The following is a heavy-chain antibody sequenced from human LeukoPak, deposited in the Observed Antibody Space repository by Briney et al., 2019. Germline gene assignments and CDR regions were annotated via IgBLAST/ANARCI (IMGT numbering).Heavy chain of an antibody. Sequence: PGGSLRLSCAASGFTFSTYWMTWVRQAPGKGLEWVANMRQDGSEKYYVDSVKGRFTISRDNAKNSLYLQMNSLRVEDTAVYYRARESGSYYYDSSASAIDYRGQGTLVTVSS. D-gene: IGHD3-22*01. V-gene: IGHV3-7*01. CDR3: ARESGSYYYDSSASAIDY. J-gene: IGHJ4*02. CDR2: MRQDGSEK. CDR1: GFTFSTYW.